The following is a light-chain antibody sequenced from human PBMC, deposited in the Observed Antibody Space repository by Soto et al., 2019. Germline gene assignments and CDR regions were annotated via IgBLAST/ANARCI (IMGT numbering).Light chain of an antibody. Sequence: PVLTQPPSASASLGASVTLTCTLSSGYSNYEVDWYQQRPGKGPRFVMRVGTGEIVGSKGDGIPDRFSVLGSGLNRYLTIKNIQEDDESDFHCGADHASGSTFDVVFGGGTQLTVL. V-gene: IGLV9-49*03. CDR1: SGYSNYE. J-gene: IGLJ2*01. CDR2: VGTGEIVG. CDR3: GADHASGSTFDVV.